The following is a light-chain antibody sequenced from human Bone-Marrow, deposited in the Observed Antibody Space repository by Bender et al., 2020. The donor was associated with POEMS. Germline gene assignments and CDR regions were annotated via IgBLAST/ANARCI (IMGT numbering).Light chain of an antibody. J-gene: IGLJ2*01. CDR1: SGDVGGYNY. Sequence: QSALTQPRSVSGPPGQSVTISCTGTSGDVGGYNYVYWYQQHPGKAPKLILFDVNTRPSGVSNRFSGSKSGITASLTISVLQAEDEADYYCASFSTSSTLEIFGGGTKLTVL. CDR3: ASFSTSSTLEI. CDR2: DVN. V-gene: IGLV2-14*03.